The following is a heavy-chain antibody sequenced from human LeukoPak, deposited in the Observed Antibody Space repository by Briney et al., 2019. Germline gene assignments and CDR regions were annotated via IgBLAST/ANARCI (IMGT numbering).Heavy chain of an antibody. J-gene: IGHJ3*02. CDR3: ARDLVTVTKGFDI. CDR2: ISYIGST. D-gene: IGHD4-17*01. CDR1: DDSFSSHY. Sequence: PSETLSLTCAVSDDSFSSHYWTWIRQPPGKGLEWIGYISYIGSTNYNPSLKSRVAISIDTSKNQFSLKLSSVTAADTAVYYCARDLVTVTKGFDIWGQGTMVSVSS. V-gene: IGHV4-59*11.